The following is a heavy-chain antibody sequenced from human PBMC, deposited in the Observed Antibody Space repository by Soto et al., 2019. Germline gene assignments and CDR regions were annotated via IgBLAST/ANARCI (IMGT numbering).Heavy chain of an antibody. Sequence: QVQLVESGGGVVQPGRSLRLSCAASGFTFSSYGMHWVRQAPGKGLEGVAVISYDGSNKYYADSVKGRFTIARDNSKNTLYRKMNSLRAEDTAVYYCAKALGGVSGKCYYYYGMDVWVQGTTVTVSS. V-gene: IGHV3-30*18. CDR1: GFTFSSYG. D-gene: IGHD6-25*01. CDR3: AKALGGVSGKCYYYYGMDV. J-gene: IGHJ6*02. CDR2: ISYDGSNK.